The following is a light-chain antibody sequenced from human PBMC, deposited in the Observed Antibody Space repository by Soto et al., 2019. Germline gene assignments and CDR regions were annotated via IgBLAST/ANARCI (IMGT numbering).Light chain of an antibody. CDR2: GNS. Sequence: QSVLTQPPSVSGAPGQRVTISCTGSSSNIGAGYDVHWYQQLPGTAPKLLIYGNSNRPSGVPDRFSGSKSGTSASLAITGLQXXDEADYYCQSYDSSLSGYVVFGGGTKLTVL. V-gene: IGLV1-40*01. CDR1: SSNIGAGYD. J-gene: IGLJ2*01. CDR3: QSYDSSLSGYVV.